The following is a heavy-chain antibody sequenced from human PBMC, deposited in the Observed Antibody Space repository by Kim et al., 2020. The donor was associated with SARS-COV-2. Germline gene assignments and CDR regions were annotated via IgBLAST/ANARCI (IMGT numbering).Heavy chain of an antibody. D-gene: IGHD6-19*01. V-gene: IGHV3-48*04. Sequence: GGSLRLSCAASGFTFSSYSMNWVRQAPGKGLEWVSYISSSSSTIYYTDSVKGRFTISRDNAKNSLYLQMNSLRAEDTAVYYCARDLAFGSSGWGCWGQGTLVTVSS. J-gene: IGHJ4*02. CDR2: ISSSSSTI. CDR1: GFTFSSYS. CDR3: ARDLAFGSSGWGC.